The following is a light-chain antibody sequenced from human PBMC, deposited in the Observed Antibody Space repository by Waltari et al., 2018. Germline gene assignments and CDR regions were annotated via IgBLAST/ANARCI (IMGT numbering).Light chain of an antibody. J-gene: IGLJ2*01. CDR3: APWDDSLNGRWV. CDR2: RSD. Sequence: QSELTQPPSASGTPGQKVTISCSGRYSNVGNNVVNWYQQFPGTAPKLLIYRSDQRPSGVPDRFSGSKSGTSASLAIIGLRSDDEADYYCAPWDDSLNGRWVFGGGTKLTVL. CDR1: YSNVGNNV. V-gene: IGLV1-44*01.